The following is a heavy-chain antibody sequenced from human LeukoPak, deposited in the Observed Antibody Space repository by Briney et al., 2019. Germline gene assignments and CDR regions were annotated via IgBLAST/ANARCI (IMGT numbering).Heavy chain of an antibody. D-gene: IGHD3-22*01. CDR2: IIPILGIA. CDR1: GGTFSSYA. V-gene: IGHV1-69*04. J-gene: IGHJ4*02. CDR3: ARDRGTYYYDSSGYFGGYYFDY. Sequence: GASVKVSCKASGGTFSSYAISWGRQTPGQGLEWMGRIIPILGIANYAQKFQGRVTITADKSTSTAYMELSSLRSEDTAVYYCARDRGTYYYDSSGYFGGYYFDYWGQGTLVTVSS.